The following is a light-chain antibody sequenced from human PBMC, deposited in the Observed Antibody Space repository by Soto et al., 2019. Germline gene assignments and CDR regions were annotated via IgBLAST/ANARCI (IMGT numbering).Light chain of an antibody. CDR3: CSYAGHYV. J-gene: IGLJ1*01. CDR1: SSDVGSYNL. V-gene: IGLV2-23*01. Sequence: QSALTQPASVSGSDGQSITISCTGTSSDVGSYNLVSWYQQHPGKAPKLIIYEGTKRPSGVSIRFSGSKSGNTASLTISGLQGEDEADYYCCSYAGHYVFGSGTKVTVL. CDR2: EGT.